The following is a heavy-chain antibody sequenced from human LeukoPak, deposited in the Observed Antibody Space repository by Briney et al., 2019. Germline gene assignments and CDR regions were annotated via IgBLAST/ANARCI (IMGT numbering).Heavy chain of an antibody. CDR2: IRYDGSNK. CDR1: GFTFSSYG. CDR3: AKEGDCTSTSCPNAFDI. Sequence: PGGSLRLSCAASGFTFSSYGMHWVRQAPGKGLEWVAFIRYDGSNKYYADSVKGQFTISRDNSKNTLYLQMNSLRAEDTAVYYCAKEGDCTSTSCPNAFDIWGQGTMVTVSS. V-gene: IGHV3-30*02. D-gene: IGHD2-2*01. J-gene: IGHJ3*02.